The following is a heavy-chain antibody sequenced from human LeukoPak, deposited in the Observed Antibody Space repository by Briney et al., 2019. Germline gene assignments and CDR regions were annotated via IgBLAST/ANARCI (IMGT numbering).Heavy chain of an antibody. V-gene: IGHV3-7*01. CDR2: INQDGSEK. J-gene: IGHJ4*02. D-gene: IGHD3-22*01. CDR3: ARDDDYYDSSGYYYDYFDY. Sequence: GGSLRLSCAASRFTFSSYWMHWVRQAPGKGLEWVASINQDGSEKYYVDSVKGRFTISGDNAKNSLYVQMNSLRAEDTAVYYCARDDDYYDSSGYYYDYFDYWGQGTLVTVSS. CDR1: RFTFSSYW.